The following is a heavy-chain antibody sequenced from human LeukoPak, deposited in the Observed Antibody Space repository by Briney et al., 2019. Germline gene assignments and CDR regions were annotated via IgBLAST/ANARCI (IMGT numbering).Heavy chain of an antibody. J-gene: IGHJ4*02. CDR1: GGSISSYY. CDR3: ARGGGWLRYTNFDY. Sequence: SETLSLTCTVSGGSISSYYWSWIRQPPGKGLEWIGYIYYSGSTNYNPSLESRVTISVDTSKNQFSLKLSSVTAADTAVYYCARGGGWLRYTNFDYWGQGTLVTVSS. CDR2: IYYSGST. D-gene: IGHD5-12*01. V-gene: IGHV4-59*01.